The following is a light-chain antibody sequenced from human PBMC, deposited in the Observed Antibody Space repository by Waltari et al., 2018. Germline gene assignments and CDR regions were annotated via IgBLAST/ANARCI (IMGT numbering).Light chain of an antibody. CDR1: QGISSY. CDR2: AAS. Sequence: AIRITQSPSSLSASTGDRVTITCRASQGISSYLAWYQQKPGKAPKLLIYAASTLQSGGPSRFSGSGSGTDFTLTISCLQSEDFATYYCQQSFSSPWTFGPGTQV. V-gene: IGKV1-8*01. J-gene: IGKJ1*01. CDR3: QQSFSSPWT.